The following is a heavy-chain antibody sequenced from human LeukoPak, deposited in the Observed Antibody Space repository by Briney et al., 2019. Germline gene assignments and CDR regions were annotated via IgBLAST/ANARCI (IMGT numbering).Heavy chain of an antibody. D-gene: IGHD3-16*01. V-gene: IGHV4-34*01. CDR2: INHSGSA. CDR1: GGSFSGYY. CDR3: YEGGY. Sequence: SETLSLTCAVYGGSFSGYYWSWIRQPPGKGLEWIGEINHSGSATYNPSLTSRVTISVDTSKNQFSLRLTSVTAADTAVYYCYEGGYWGQGTLVTISS. J-gene: IGHJ4*02.